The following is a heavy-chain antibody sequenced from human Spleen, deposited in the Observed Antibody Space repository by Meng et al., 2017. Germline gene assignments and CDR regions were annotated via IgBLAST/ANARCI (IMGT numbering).Heavy chain of an antibody. CDR1: GGSLSGAY. CDR2: IIHGGSP. Sequence: QVQLQQWGAGLLKPSETLSLTCAVNGGSLSGAYWKWIRQPPGKGLEWIGEIIHGGSPSYNPSLKSRVTISIDTSKNQLSLILSSVTAADTAVYYCARRPTGIDYWGQGTLVTVSS. D-gene: IGHD2-8*02. V-gene: IGHV4-34*12. CDR3: ARRPTGIDY. J-gene: IGHJ4*02.